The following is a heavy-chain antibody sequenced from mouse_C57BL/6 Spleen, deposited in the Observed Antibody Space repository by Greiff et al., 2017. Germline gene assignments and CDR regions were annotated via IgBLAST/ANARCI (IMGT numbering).Heavy chain of an antibody. Sequence: EVKLVESGGGLVKPGGSLKLSCAASGFTFSSYAMSWVRQTPEKRLEWVATISDGGSYTYYPDNVKGRFTISRDNAKNNLYLQMSHLKSEDTAMYYCASPYYYGSPYAMDYWGQGTSVTVSS. CDR3: ASPYYYGSPYAMDY. D-gene: IGHD1-1*01. V-gene: IGHV5-4*03. CDR2: ISDGGSYT. J-gene: IGHJ4*01. CDR1: GFTFSSYA.